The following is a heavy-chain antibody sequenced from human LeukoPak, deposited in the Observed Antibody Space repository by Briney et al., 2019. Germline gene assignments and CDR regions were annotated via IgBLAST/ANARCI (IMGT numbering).Heavy chain of an antibody. D-gene: IGHD6-13*01. Sequence: PGGSLRLSCAASGFTFSSYWMTWVRQAPGKGLEWVATIKHDGSEESYVDSVKGRFTIPRDNAKNSLYLQMNTLRAEDTAVYYCAKGGRSSSWYWVYWGQGTLVTVSS. V-gene: IGHV3-7*01. CDR2: IKHDGSEE. CDR1: GFTFSSYW. J-gene: IGHJ4*02. CDR3: AKGGRSSSWYWVY.